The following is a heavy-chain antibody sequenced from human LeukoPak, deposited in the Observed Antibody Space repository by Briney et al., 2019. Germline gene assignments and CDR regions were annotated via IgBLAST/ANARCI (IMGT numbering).Heavy chain of an antibody. CDR3: ARGGDDFWTIDY. J-gene: IGHJ4*02. V-gene: IGHV3-53*01. D-gene: IGHD3-3*01. CDR2: IYSGGST. CDR1: GFTVSNNY. Sequence: GGSLRLSCAASGFTVSNNYMSWVRQAPGKGLEWVSLIYSGGSTYYADSVKGRFTNSRDNSKNTLYLQMNSLRAEDTAVYYCARGGDDFWTIDYWGQGTLVTVSS.